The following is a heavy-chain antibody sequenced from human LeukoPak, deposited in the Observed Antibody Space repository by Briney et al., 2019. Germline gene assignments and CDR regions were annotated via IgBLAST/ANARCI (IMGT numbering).Heavy chain of an antibody. CDR2: SYFSGGT. CDR3: ASPSSGWIPVY. CDR1: GDSISRGRYH. J-gene: IGHJ4*02. V-gene: IGHV4-61*02. Sequence: SQTLSLTCTVSGDSISRGRYHWSWIRQPAGKGLEWIGRSYFSGGTNYNPSRKSRDTISVDTSKNQFSLKLSSVTAADTAGYYCASPSSGWIPVYWGQGTPVTVAS. D-gene: IGHD6-19*01.